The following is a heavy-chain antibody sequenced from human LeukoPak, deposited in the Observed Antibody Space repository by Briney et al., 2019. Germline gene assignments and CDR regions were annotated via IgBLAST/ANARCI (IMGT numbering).Heavy chain of an antibody. CDR1: GFSFNNDW. Sequence: YPGGSLRLSCATSGFSFNNDWMDWVRQAPGKGLEWVANINQDGSEKNCLDSVKGRFTISRDSAQNSLYLQMNGLRVEDTAVYYCTRRLDEWGQGTLVTVSS. CDR3: TRRLDE. CDR2: INQDGSEK. D-gene: IGHD3-16*01. J-gene: IGHJ4*02. V-gene: IGHV3-7*01.